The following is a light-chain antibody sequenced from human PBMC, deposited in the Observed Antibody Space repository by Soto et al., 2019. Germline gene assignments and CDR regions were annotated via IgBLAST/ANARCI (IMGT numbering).Light chain of an antibody. V-gene: IGLV2-14*03. CDR2: DVS. CDR3: SSYTSSSTLSTYV. CDR1: SSDVGGYNY. Sequence: QSVLIQPASVSGSPGQSITISCTGTSSDVGGYNYVSWYQHHPGKAPKLMIYDVSNRPSGVSNRFSGSKSGNTASLIISGLQAEDEADYYCSSYTSSSTLSTYVFGTGTK. J-gene: IGLJ1*01.